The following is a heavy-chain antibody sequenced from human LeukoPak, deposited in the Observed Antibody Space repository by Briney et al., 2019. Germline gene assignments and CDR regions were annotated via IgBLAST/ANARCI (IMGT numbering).Heavy chain of an antibody. D-gene: IGHD2/OR15-2a*01. Sequence: SETLSLTCTVSGDSISSGDYYWSWIRQPPGKGLEWIGYIDYSGSTYYNPSLKSRVTISVDTTKNQFSLKLNSLTAADTAVFYCARGSMADYWGPGTLVTVSS. J-gene: IGHJ4*02. CDR2: IDYSGST. CDR1: GDSISSGDYY. V-gene: IGHV4-30-4*01. CDR3: ARGSMADY.